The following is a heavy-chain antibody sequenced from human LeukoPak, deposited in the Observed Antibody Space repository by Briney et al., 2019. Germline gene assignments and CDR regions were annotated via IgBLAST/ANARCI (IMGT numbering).Heavy chain of an antibody. Sequence: SQTLSLTCTVCGGSLSRGGYYWSWVRQHPGRGLEWIGYIYYSGSTYYNPSLKSRVTISLDTSKNHFSLTLSSVTAADTAVYYCASALYYFYMDVWGKGTTVTVSS. CDR3: ASALYYFYMDV. J-gene: IGHJ6*03. V-gene: IGHV4-31*03. CDR2: IYYSGST. CDR1: GGSLSRGGYY.